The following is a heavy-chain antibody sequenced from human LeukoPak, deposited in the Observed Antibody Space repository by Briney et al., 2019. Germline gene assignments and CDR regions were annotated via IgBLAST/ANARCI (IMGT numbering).Heavy chain of an antibody. CDR2: IYYSGST. Sequence: PSETLSLTCTVSGGSISSTSYFWGWIRQPPGKGLEWIGSIYYSGSTYSNPSLKSRVTISVDTSKYQFSLKLSSVTAADTAVYYCARLFPLMVRGVSDAFDIWGQGTMVTVSS. CDR3: ARLFPLMVRGVSDAFDI. D-gene: IGHD3-10*01. V-gene: IGHV4-39*01. J-gene: IGHJ3*02. CDR1: GGSISSTSYF.